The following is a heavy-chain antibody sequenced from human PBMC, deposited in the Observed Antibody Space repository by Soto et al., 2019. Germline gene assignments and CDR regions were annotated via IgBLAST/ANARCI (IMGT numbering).Heavy chain of an antibody. CDR3: ARQQQWLVQGGFDP. CDR1: GGSISSYY. J-gene: IGHJ5*02. CDR2: IYYSGST. V-gene: IGHV4-59*01. D-gene: IGHD6-19*01. Sequence: PSETLSLTCTVSGGSISSYYWSLIRPPPGKGLEWTGYIYYSGSTNYNPSLKSRVTISVDTSKNQFSLKLSSVTAADTAVYYCARQQQWLVQGGFDPWGQGTLVTVSS.